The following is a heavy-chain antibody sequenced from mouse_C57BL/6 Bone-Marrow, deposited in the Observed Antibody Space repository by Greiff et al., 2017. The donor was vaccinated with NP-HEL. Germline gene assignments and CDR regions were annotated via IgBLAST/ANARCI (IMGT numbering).Heavy chain of an antibody. Sequence: VHVKQSGPELVKPGASVKIPCKASGYTFTDYNMDWVKQSHGKSLEWIGDINPNNGGTIYNQKFKGKATLTVDKSSSTAYMELRSLTSEDTAVYYCARTYYYGSSWFAYWGQGTLVTVSA. J-gene: IGHJ3*01. D-gene: IGHD1-1*01. CDR3: ARTYYYGSSWFAY. CDR1: GYTFTDYN. CDR2: INPNNGGT. V-gene: IGHV1-18*01.